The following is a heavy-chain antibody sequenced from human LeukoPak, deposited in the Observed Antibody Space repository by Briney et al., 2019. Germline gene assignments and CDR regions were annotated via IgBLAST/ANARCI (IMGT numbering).Heavy chain of an antibody. Sequence: GGSLRLSCEASGAEFGLTFGGYGMHWVRQAPGKGLEWVAVISYDGSNKYYADSVKGRFTISRDNSKNTLYLQMNSLRAEDTAVYYCASGGWYIYYYGMDVWGQGTTVTVSS. CDR2: ISYDGSNK. V-gene: IGHV3-30*03. J-gene: IGHJ6*02. D-gene: IGHD6-19*01. CDR1: GAEFGLTFGGYG. CDR3: ASGGWYIYYYGMDV.